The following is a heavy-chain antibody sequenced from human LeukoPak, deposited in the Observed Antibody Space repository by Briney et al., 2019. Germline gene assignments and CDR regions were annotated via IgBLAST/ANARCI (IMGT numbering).Heavy chain of an antibody. D-gene: IGHD6-19*01. Sequence: PSETRSLTCAVYGGSFSGYYWSWIRQPPGKGLEWIGEINHSGSTNYNPSLKSRVTISVDTSKNQFSLKLSSVTAADTAVYYCARGPFAGYSSGWYRVWGQGTLVTVSS. CDR2: INHSGST. V-gene: IGHV4-34*01. J-gene: IGHJ4*02. CDR3: ARGPFAGYSSGWYRV. CDR1: GGSFSGYY.